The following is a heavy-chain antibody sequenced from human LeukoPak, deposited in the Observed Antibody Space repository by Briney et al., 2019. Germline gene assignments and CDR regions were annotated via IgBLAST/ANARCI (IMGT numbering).Heavy chain of an antibody. CDR3: ARHVSYNILGSHWGGFDP. CDR2: IFQSGTT. V-gene: IGHV4-38-2*01. D-gene: IGHD7-27*01. Sequence: SETLSLTCAVSGYSISSGHFWGWIRQPPGKGREWIGSIFQSGTTYYNPSLKRRVTISVETSKNNLYLNLSFVTAADTAVYYCARHVSYNILGSHWGGFDPWGQGTLVTVSS. J-gene: IGHJ5*02. CDR1: GYSISSGHF.